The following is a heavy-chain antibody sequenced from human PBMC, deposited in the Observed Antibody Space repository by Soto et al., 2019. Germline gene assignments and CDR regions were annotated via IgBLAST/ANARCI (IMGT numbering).Heavy chain of an antibody. CDR2: IIPIFGTA. CDR3: ARERKSAVAXRGAVAFDI. J-gene: IGHJ3*02. V-gene: IGHV1-69*01. CDR1: GGTFSSYA. Sequence: QVQLVQSGAEVKKPGSSVKVSCKASGGTFSSYAISWVRQAPGQGLEWMGGIIPIFGTANYAQKFQGRVTITADESTSTAYMELSSLRSEDTAVYYCARERKSAVAXRGAVAFDIWGQGTMVTVSS. D-gene: IGHD6-19*01.